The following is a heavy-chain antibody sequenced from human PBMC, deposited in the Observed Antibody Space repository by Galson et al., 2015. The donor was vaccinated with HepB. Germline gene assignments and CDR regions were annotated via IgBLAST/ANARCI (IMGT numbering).Heavy chain of an antibody. CDR1: GFTFSDYW. CDR3: AKDLARGGLDY. V-gene: IGHV3-74*01. CDR2: INGDGTST. D-gene: IGHD3-10*01. J-gene: IGHJ4*02. Sequence: SLRLSCAASGFTFSDYWMHWVRQAPGKGLVWVSRINGDGTSTDYADSVKGRFTVSRDNAKKTVDLQMNSLRAEDTAVYYCAKDLARGGLDYWGQGTLVTVSS.